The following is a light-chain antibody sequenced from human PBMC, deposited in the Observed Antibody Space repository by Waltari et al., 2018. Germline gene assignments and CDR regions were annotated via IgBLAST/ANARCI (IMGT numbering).Light chain of an antibody. V-gene: IGKV1-12*01. CDR3: QHGNTFPLT. CDR2: DAS. Sequence: DIQMTQSPSSVSASVGDRVIITCRASQDISRWLAWYQQTPGKAPKFIIYDASTLQSWVPARFSGTGSGTEFTLTISSLQPEDFATYYCQHGNTFPLTFGGGTKVEIK. CDR1: QDISRW. J-gene: IGKJ4*01.